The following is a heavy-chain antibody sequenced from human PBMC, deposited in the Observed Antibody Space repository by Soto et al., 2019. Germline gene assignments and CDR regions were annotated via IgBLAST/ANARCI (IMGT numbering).Heavy chain of an antibody. D-gene: IGHD4-17*01. V-gene: IGHV1-18*04. CDR1: GYTFISYG. Sequence: ASVKVSCKASGYTFISYGISWVRQAPGQGLEWMGWISAYNDNTNYAQNLQGRVTMTTDTSTSTAYMELRSLRSDDTAVYYCARADSVTTIHFDYWGQGTLVTVSS. J-gene: IGHJ4*02. CDR3: ARADSVTTIHFDY. CDR2: ISAYNDNT.